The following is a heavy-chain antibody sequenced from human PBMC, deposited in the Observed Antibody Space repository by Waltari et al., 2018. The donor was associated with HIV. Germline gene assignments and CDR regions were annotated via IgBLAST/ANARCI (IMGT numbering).Heavy chain of an antibody. J-gene: IGHJ5*02. Sequence: EVRLFESGGGLVQPGGSLRLSCNASGFTFTSYAMNWVRQTPRKGLEWVSSISVRGGTTYYLDSVRGRFTIARDNSKDTLYLQMNSLRAEDSAVYYCARDLQIGAAVTGPSWFDPWGQGTLVTVSS. CDR1: GFTFTSYA. D-gene: IGHD6-19*01. CDR3: ARDLQIGAAVTGPSWFDP. V-gene: IGHV3-23*01. CDR2: ISVRGGTT.